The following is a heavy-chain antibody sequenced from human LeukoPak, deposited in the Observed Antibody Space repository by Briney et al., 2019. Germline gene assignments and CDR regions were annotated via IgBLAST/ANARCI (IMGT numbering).Heavy chain of an antibody. V-gene: IGHV3-7*01. J-gene: IGHJ6*03. CDR3: ARDFSSPNYDFWSGYYVYYYYYYMDV. CDR1: GFTFSSYW. Sequence: PGGSLRLSCAASGFTFSSYWMSWVRQAPGKGLEWVANIKQDGSEKYYVDSVKGRFTISRDNAKNSLYLQMNSLRAEDTAVYYCARDFSSPNYDFWSGYYVYYYYYYMDVWGKGTTVTVSS. CDR2: IKQDGSEK. D-gene: IGHD3-3*01.